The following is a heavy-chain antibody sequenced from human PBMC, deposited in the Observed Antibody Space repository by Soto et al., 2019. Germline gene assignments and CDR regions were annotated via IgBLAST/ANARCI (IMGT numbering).Heavy chain of an antibody. D-gene: IGHD6-19*01. CDR3: ARNGGWPPRALEYFQH. CDR1: GAAISRYF. CDR2: ISDSGIA. Sequence: LSLTCIVSGAAISRYFWSWIRQSPGKGLEWIGYISDSGIARYNPSLNRRATMSADTSKRQVSLKLISVTAADAAVYYCARNGGWPPRALEYFQHRGQGALVT. J-gene: IGHJ1*01. V-gene: IGHV4-59*01.